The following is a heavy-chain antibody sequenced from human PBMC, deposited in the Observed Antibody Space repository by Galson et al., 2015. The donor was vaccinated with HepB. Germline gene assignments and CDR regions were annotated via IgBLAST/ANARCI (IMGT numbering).Heavy chain of an antibody. CDR1: GYSFTDYF. CDR3: ARSYCGGDCYASFDY. CDR2: INPNSGDT. V-gene: IGHV1-2*02. J-gene: IGHJ4*02. D-gene: IGHD2-21*02. Sequence: SVKVSCKASGYSFTDYFLHWVRQAPGQGLQWMGWINPNSGDTNYAQKFQDRVTMTRDMSIRTAYMELRRLRSDDAAIYYCARSYCGGDCYASFDYWGQGTLVTVSS.